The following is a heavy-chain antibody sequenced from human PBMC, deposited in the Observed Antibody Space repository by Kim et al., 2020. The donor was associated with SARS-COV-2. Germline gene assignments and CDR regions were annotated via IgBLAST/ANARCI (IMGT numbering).Heavy chain of an antibody. CDR2: IYYSGST. J-gene: IGHJ4*02. D-gene: IGHD2-2*01. CDR3: ARGLWCSSTSCYGADY. Sequence: SETLSLTCSVSGGSISSGGYYWSWIRQHPGKGLEWIGYIYYSGSTYYNPSLKSRVTISVDTSKNQFSLKLNSVTAADTAVYYCARGLWCSSTSCYGADYWGQGTLVTVSS. V-gene: IGHV4-31*03. CDR1: GGSISSGGYY.